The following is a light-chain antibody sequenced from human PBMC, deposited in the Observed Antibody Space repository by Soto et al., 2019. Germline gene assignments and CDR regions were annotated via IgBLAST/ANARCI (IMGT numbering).Light chain of an antibody. Sequence: QSALTQPASVSGSPGQSITISCTGTSSDVGGYNYVSWYQEHPGKAPKLMIYEVSNRPSGVSNRFSGSKSGNTASLTISGLQAEDEADYYCSSYTRSSTLVVFGGGNKVTVL. CDR2: EVS. V-gene: IGLV2-14*01. J-gene: IGLJ2*01. CDR3: SSYTRSSTLVV. CDR1: SSDVGGYNY.